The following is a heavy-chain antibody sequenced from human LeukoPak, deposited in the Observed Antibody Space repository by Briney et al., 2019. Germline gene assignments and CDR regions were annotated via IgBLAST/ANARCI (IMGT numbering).Heavy chain of an antibody. J-gene: IGHJ3*02. CDR1: GYSFTSYW. Sequence: GESLKISCKGSGYSFTSYWIGWVRQMLGKGLEWMGIIYPGDSDTRYSPSFQGQVTISADKSISTAYLQWSSLKASDTAMYYCARQKTYYYGSDAFDIWGQGTMVTVSS. D-gene: IGHD3-10*01. CDR3: ARQKTYYYGSDAFDI. V-gene: IGHV5-51*01. CDR2: IYPGDSDT.